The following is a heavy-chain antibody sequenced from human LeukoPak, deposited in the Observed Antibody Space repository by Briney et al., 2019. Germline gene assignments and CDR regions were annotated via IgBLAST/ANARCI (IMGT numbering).Heavy chain of an antibody. V-gene: IGHV3-53*01. CDR2: IYSGGST. CDR3: ARGSRGYSYGSPYFDY. J-gene: IGHJ4*02. D-gene: IGHD5-18*01. CDR1: GFTVSSNY. Sequence: PGRSLRLSCAASGFTVSSNYMSWVRQAPGKGLEWVSVIYSGGSTYYADSVKGRFTISRDNSKNTLYLQMNSLRAEDTAVYYCARGSRGYSYGSPYFDYWGQGTLVTVSS.